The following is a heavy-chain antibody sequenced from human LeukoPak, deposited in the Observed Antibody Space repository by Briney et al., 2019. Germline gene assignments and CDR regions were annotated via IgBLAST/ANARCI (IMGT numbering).Heavy chain of an antibody. V-gene: IGHV1-69*06. CDR3: AKGSRLREAGSYRF. CDR1: GGIFGSYA. CDR2: IIPIFDTP. J-gene: IGHJ4*02. D-gene: IGHD3-16*02. Sequence: GASVKVSCKASGGIFGSYAINWVRQAPGQGREWLGRIIPIFDTPNYAQTFQGRVTISADKSTRTVYMELSSLRSEDTALYYCAKGSRLREAGSYRFWGQGTLVTVSS.